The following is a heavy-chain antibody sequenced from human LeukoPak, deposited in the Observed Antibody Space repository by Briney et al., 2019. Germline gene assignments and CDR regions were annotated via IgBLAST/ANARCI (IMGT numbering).Heavy chain of an antibody. V-gene: IGHV4-59*08. J-gene: IGHJ6*02. Sequence: SETLSLTCTVSSGSISIDSWSWIRQPPGKGLEWIGYIYYNGSANYNPSLKSRVTMSVDTSKNQFSLKLSSVTAADTAVYYCARHDGNYYYGMDVWGQGTTVTVSS. CDR3: ARHDGNYYYGMDV. CDR2: IYYNGSA. CDR1: SGSISIDS.